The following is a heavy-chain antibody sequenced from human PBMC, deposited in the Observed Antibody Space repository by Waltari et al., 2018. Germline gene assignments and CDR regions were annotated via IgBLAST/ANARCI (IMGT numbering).Heavy chain of an antibody. CDR1: GYSFRRSD. Sequence: QVQLEQSGAEMVKPGASVRVSCKASGYSFRRSDISWVRQGAGQGLEWMGWMNTNSGNTGYAEKFQGRVTITRNTSINTAYMDLSGLRSEDTAVYYCARGSGDLDIWGQGTMVTVSS. J-gene: IGHJ3*02. CDR2: MNTNSGNT. CDR3: ARGSGDLDI. V-gene: IGHV1-8*03. D-gene: IGHD2-21*01.